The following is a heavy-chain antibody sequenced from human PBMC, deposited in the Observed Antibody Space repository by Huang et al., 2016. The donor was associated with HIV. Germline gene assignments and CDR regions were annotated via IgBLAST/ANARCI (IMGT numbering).Heavy chain of an antibody. CDR1: GFNFNNYD. J-gene: IGHJ4*02. D-gene: IGHD3-22*01. V-gene: IGHV1-8*03. CDR3: ARARGFLYDSTGYYSRYYFDS. Sequence: QVQLVQSGAEVKKPGASVKVSCKASGFNFNNYDFNWVRQASGQGFEWMGWMNPKSGNTGYAQKFQGRVTITRNTSITTAYMELRSLRSEDTAVYYCARARGFLYDSTGYYSRYYFDSWGQGTLVTISS. CDR2: MNPKSGNT.